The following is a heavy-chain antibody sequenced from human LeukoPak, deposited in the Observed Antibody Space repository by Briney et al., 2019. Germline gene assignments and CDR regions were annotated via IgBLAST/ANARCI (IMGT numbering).Heavy chain of an antibody. CDR2: ISISGNYI. V-gene: IGHV3-21*01. CDR1: GFTFSRYS. D-gene: IGHD3-3*01. Sequence: GGSLRLSCAASGFTFSRYSMNWVRQAPGKGLEWVSSISISGNYIYYTDSVKGRFTISRDNAKNSLYLQMNSLRAEDTAVYYCARGSRFGVVERDAFDIWGQGTMVTVSS. CDR3: ARGSRFGVVERDAFDI. J-gene: IGHJ3*02.